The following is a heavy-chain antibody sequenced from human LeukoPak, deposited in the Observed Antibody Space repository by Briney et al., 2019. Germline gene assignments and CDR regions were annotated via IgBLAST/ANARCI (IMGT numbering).Heavy chain of an antibody. Sequence: PSETLSLTCTVSGGSISSYYWSWIRQPPGKGLEWIGYIYYSGSTNYNPSLKSRVTISVDTSKNQFSLKLSSVTAADTAVYYCAREHVVGATDAFDIWGQGTMVTVSS. V-gene: IGHV4-59*01. CDR1: GGSISSYY. CDR3: AREHVVGATDAFDI. CDR2: IYYSGST. J-gene: IGHJ3*02. D-gene: IGHD1-26*01.